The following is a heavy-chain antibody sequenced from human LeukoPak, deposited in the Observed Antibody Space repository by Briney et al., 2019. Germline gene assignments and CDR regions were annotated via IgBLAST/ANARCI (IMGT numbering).Heavy chain of an antibody. D-gene: IGHD6-13*01. CDR2: ISGDGDST. V-gene: IGHV3-43*02. CDR1: GFSFDDYA. CDR3: AKDTGITPSGISGFFDF. Sequence: YPGGSLRLSCAASGFSFDDYAMHWVRQAPGKGLEWVSLISGDGDSTYYADSVKGRFTISRDNGKDSLYLQMNSLRTEDTALYYCAKDTGITPSGISGFFDFWGQGTLVTVSS. J-gene: IGHJ4*02.